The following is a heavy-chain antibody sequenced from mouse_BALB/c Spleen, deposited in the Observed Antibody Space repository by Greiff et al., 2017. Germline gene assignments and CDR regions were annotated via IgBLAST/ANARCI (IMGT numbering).Heavy chain of an antibody. V-gene: IGHV3-2*02. CDR3: ARRGGSYWYFDV. J-gene: IGHJ1*01. D-gene: IGHD1-1*02. CDR1: GYSITSDYA. CDR2: ISYSGST. Sequence: EVKLMESGPGLVKPSQSLSLTCTVTGYSITSDYAWNWIRQFPGNKLEWMGYISYSGSTSYNPSLKSRISITRDTSKNQFFLQLNSVTTEDTATYYCARRGGSYWYFDVWGAGTTVTVSS.